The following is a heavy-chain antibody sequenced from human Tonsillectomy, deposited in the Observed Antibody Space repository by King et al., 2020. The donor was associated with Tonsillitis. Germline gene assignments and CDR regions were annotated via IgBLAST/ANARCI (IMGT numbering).Heavy chain of an antibody. CDR2: IYSSGGST. V-gene: IGHV3-23*04. Sequence: VKLVQSGGGLVQPGGSLRLSCAASGFTFSSYAMTWVRQAPGKGLEWVSVIYSSGGSTYYADSVKGRFTISRDNSKNMLYLQMNSLRADDTAVYYCAKALRFGEYYYYYMDVWGKGTTVTVSS. CDR3: AKALRFGEYYYYYMDV. D-gene: IGHD3-10*01. J-gene: IGHJ6*03. CDR1: GFTFSSYA.